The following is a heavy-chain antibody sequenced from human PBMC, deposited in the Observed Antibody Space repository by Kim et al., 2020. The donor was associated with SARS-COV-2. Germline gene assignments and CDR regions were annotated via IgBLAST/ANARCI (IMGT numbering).Heavy chain of an antibody. D-gene: IGHD6-13*01. CDR2: ISAYNGNT. CDR3: ARDHTSQQQQITFDY. J-gene: IGHJ4*02. V-gene: IGHV1-18*04. CDR1: GYTFTSYG. Sequence: ASVKVSCKASGYTFTSYGISWVRQAPGQGLEWMGWISAYNGNTNYAQKLQGRVTMTTDTSTSTAYMELRSLRSDDTAVYYCARDHTSQQQQITFDYWGQGTLVTVSS.